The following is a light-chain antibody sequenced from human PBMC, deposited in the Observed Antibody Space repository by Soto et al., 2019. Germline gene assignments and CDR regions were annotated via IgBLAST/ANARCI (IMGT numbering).Light chain of an antibody. CDR3: VLYMGSGIWV. CDR1: SGSVSTSYY. Sequence: QTVVTQEPSFSVSPGGTGTLTCGLSSGSVSTSYYPSWYQQTPGQAPRTLIYSTNTRSSGVPDRFSGSILGNKAALTITGAQADDESDYYCVLYMGSGIWVFGGGTKVTVL. J-gene: IGLJ3*02. V-gene: IGLV8-61*01. CDR2: STN.